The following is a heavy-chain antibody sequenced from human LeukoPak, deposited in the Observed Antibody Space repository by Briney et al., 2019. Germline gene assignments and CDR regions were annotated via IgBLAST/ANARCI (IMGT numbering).Heavy chain of an antibody. Sequence: GGSLRLSCAASGFTFSSYSMNWVRQAPGKGLEWVSSISSSSSYIYYADSVKGRFTISRDNAKNSLYLQMNSLRAEDTAVYYCARDMYEMATRTGFDPWGQGTLVTVSS. D-gene: IGHD5-24*01. CDR3: ARDMYEMATRTGFDP. CDR1: GFTFSSYS. V-gene: IGHV3-21*01. CDR2: ISSSSSYI. J-gene: IGHJ5*02.